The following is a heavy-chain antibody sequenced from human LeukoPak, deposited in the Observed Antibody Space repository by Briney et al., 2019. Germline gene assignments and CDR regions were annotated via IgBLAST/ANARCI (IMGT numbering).Heavy chain of an antibody. Sequence: ASVKVSCKASGYTFTGYYMHWMRQAPGQGLEWMGWINPNSGGTNYAQKFQGRVTMTRDTSISTAYMELSRLRSDDTAVYYCAPSQSGSYSFDYWGQGTLVTVSS. CDR1: GYTFTGYY. V-gene: IGHV1-2*02. J-gene: IGHJ4*02. D-gene: IGHD1-26*01. CDR2: INPNSGGT. CDR3: APSQSGSYSFDY.